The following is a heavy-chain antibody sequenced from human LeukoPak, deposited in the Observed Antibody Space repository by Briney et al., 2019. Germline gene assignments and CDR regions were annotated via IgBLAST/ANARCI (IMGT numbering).Heavy chain of an antibody. V-gene: IGHV1-46*01. CDR1: GYTFTNYY. CDR2: INPSGGST. CDR3: ARDRSTAAAGRSWYFDP. J-gene: IGHJ2*01. Sequence: ASVKVSCKASGYTFTNYYMHWVRQAPGQGLEWMGIINPSGGSTIYAHNFQGRVTMTRDMSTSTVYMELSSLRSEDTAVYYCARDRSTAAAGRSWYFDPWGRGTLVTVSS. D-gene: IGHD6-13*01.